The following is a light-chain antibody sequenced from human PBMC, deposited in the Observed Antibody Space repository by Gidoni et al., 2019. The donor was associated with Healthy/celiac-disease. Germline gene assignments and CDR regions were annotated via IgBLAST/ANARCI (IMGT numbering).Light chain of an antibody. Sequence: SYVLTQPPSVSVAPGKTARSTCGGNNIGSNSVHWYQQKPGQAPVLVIYYDSDRPSGIPERFSGSNSGNTATLTISRVEAGHEADYYCQVWDSSSDHVVFGGGTKLTVL. V-gene: IGLV3-21*04. J-gene: IGLJ2*01. CDR3: QVWDSSSDHVV. CDR1: NIGSNS. CDR2: YDS.